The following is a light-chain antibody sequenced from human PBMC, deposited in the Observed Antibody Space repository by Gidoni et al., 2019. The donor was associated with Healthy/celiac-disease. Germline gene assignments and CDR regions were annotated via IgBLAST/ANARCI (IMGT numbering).Light chain of an antibody. Sequence: IQMTQSPSSLSASVGDRVTITCRASQSISSYLNWYQQKPGKAPKLLIYAASSLQSGVPSRFSGSGSGTEFTLTISSLQPEDFATYYCQQSYSTPWTFGQGTKVEIK. CDR2: AAS. CDR1: QSISSY. J-gene: IGKJ1*01. V-gene: IGKV1-39*01. CDR3: QQSYSTPWT.